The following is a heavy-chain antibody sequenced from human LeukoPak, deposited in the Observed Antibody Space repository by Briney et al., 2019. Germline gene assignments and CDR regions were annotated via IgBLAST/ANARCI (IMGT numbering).Heavy chain of an antibody. J-gene: IGHJ4*02. CDR3: ARGGEFQLLYGSDY. CDR1: GFTFSSYV. CDR2: ISYDGRNN. D-gene: IGHD2-2*02. Sequence: GGSLRLSCAASGFTFSSYVMHWVRQAPGKGLEGVAFISYDGRNNYYADSVKGRFTISRDNSKNTLYLQMNSLKPEDTAVYYCARGGEFQLLYGSDYWGQGTLVSVSS. V-gene: IGHV3-30*04.